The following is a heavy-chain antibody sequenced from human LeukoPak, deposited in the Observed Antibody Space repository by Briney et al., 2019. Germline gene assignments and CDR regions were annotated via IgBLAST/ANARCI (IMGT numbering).Heavy chain of an antibody. CDR2: VKQDGSET. CDR1: GFTFSSNW. V-gene: IGHV3-7*04. Sequence: GGSLRLSCAASGFTFSSNWMSWVRQAPGKGREWVANVKQDGSETYYVDSVKGRFTISRDNAKNSLFLQMNSLRAADTAVYYCARAYSYAFEPWGQGTLVTVSS. CDR3: ARAYSYAFEP. D-gene: IGHD5-18*01. J-gene: IGHJ5*02.